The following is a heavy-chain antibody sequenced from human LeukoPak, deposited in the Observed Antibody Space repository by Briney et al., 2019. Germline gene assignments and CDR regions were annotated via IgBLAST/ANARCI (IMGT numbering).Heavy chain of an antibody. J-gene: IGHJ4*02. CDR2: ISYDGSDK. V-gene: IGHV3-30*18. D-gene: IGHD2-2*01. Sequence: PGGSLRLSCAASGFTFSSYGMHWVRQAPGKGLEWVAVISYDGSDKYHADSVKGRFTISRDNSKNTLYLQMNSLRAEDTAVYYCAKSHIVVVPAAMDYWGQGTLVTVSS. CDR3: AKSHIVVVPAAMDY. CDR1: GFTFSSYG.